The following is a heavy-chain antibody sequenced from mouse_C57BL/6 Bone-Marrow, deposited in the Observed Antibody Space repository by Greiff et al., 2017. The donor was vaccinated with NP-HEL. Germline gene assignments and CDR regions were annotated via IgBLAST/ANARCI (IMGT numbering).Heavy chain of an antibody. CDR1: GYTFTSYW. J-gene: IGHJ3*01. CDR3: ARCGNYAWFAY. Sequence: QVQLQQSGAELVKPGASVKLSCKASGYTFTSYWMHWVKQRPGQGLEWIGMIHPNSGSTNYNEKFKSKATLTVDKSSSTAYMQLSSLTSEDSAVYYCARCGNYAWFAYWGQGTLVTVSA. D-gene: IGHD2-1*01. V-gene: IGHV1-64*01. CDR2: IHPNSGST.